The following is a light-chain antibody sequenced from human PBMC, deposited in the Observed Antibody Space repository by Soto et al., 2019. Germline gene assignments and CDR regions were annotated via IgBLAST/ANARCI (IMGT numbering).Light chain of an antibody. CDR1: QSVSSD. V-gene: IGKV3-15*01. CDR2: GAS. CDR3: QQYNNWPRT. J-gene: IGKJ1*01. Sequence: EIVMTQSPATLSASPGEGATLSCRASQSVSSDLAWYQQKPGQAPRLLIYGASTRATGFPARFSGSGSGTEFTLTISSLQSEDFAVYYCQQYNNWPRTFGQGT.